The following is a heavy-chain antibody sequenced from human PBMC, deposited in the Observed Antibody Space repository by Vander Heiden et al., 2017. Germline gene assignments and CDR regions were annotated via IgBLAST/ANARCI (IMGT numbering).Heavy chain of an antibody. CDR1: GFTFSNYA. D-gene: IGHD2-21*02. CDR3: AKDAVVVTPDY. Sequence: EVQLLESGGGLVQPGGSLRLVCAASGFTFSNYAMSWVRQAPGKGVEWVSGISARGGSTYYTDSVKGRFTISRDNSKNTLYLQMNSLRAEDTAVYYCAKDAVVVTPDYWGQGTLVTVSS. CDR2: ISARGGST. J-gene: IGHJ4*02. V-gene: IGHV3-23*01.